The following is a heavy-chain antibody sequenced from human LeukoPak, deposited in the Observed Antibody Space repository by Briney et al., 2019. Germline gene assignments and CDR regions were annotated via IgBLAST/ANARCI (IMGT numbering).Heavy chain of an antibody. D-gene: IGHD5-12*01. V-gene: IGHV3-30*18. J-gene: IGHJ4*02. CDR1: GFTFSNYG. CDR3: AKDAYSGYDYPNY. Sequence: PGGSLRLSCAASGFTFSNYGMHGVRQAPGKGLEGVAGITYDGMNKFYADSVQGRSTISRDNSKNTLYLQMNSLRVEDTAVYYCAKDAYSGYDYPNYWGQGTLVTVSS. CDR2: ITYDGMNK.